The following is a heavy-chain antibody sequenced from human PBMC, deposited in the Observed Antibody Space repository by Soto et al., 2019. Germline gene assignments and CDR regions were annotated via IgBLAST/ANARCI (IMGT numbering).Heavy chain of an antibody. V-gene: IGHV3-11*01. CDR2: ITSGGSNI. Sequence: QVQLVESGGGLVKPGGSLRLSCTASGFTFTDHYMTWIRQAPGKGLEWVSYITSGGSNIYYADSVRGRFTISRDNAKNAVYLQMSSLRAEDTAIYYCASAIRGDNWGQGTLVIVSS. CDR1: GFTFTDHY. J-gene: IGHJ4*02. CDR3: ASAIRGDN. D-gene: IGHD1-26*01.